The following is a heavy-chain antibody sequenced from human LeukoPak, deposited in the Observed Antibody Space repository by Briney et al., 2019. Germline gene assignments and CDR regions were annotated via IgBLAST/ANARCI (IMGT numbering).Heavy chain of an antibody. CDR2: IYYSGST. Sequence: SETLSLTCTVSGGSISSYYWSWIRQPPGKGLGWIGYIYYSGSTNYNPSLKSRVTISVHTSKNQFSLKLSSVTAADTAVYYCARSNYYDSSGYSWGAFDIWGQGTMVTVSS. D-gene: IGHD3-22*01. V-gene: IGHV4-59*08. CDR1: GGSISSYY. CDR3: ARSNYYDSSGYSWGAFDI. J-gene: IGHJ3*02.